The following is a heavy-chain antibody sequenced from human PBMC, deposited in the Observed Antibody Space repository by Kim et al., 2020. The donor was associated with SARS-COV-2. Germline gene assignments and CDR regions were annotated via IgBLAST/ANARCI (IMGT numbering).Heavy chain of an antibody. Sequence: GGSLRLSCAASGLTFSNCDMNWVRKAPGKGLEWVSYISRRGSHIYYADSVKGRFTISRDNARNSLYLQMDSLGAEDTAVYYCTRDDGELARWSGMDVWGQGTTVSVSS. V-gene: IGHV3-48*03. CDR3: TRDDGELARWSGMDV. D-gene: IGHD6-6*01. J-gene: IGHJ6*02. CDR1: GLTFSNCD. CDR2: ISRRGSHI.